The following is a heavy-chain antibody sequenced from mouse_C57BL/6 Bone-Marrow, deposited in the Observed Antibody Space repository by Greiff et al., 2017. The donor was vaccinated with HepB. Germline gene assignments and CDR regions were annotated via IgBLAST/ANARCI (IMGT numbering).Heavy chain of an antibody. CDR1: GYTFTSYW. CDR3: ERGKVDAMDY. CDR2: IDPSDSYT. Sequence: QVQLQQPGAELVMPGASVKLSCKASGYTFTSYWMHWVKQRPGQGLEWIGEIDPSDSYTNYTKKFKGKSTLTVDTSSRTAYMQRSILTAGDSAVYYCERGKVDAMDYWGQGTSVTVSS. V-gene: IGHV1-69*01. J-gene: IGHJ4*01.